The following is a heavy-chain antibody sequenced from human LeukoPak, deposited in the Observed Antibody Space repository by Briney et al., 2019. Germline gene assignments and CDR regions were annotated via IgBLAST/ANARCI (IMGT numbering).Heavy chain of an antibody. CDR1: GFTFTTYW. D-gene: IGHD3-10*01. J-gene: IGHJ4*02. V-gene: IGHV3-30*03. CDR3: ARVQGGGFRTADF. Sequence: GGSLRLSCAASGFTFTTYWMSWVRQAPGEGLDWVAVILEDETIQHYADSVKGRFTISRDNSRNTVFLQMNSLRGEDTAIYYCARVQGGGFRTADFWGQGTVVTVSS. CDR2: ILEDETIQ.